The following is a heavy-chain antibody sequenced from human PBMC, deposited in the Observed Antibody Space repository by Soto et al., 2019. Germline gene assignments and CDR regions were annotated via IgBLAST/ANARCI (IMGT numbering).Heavy chain of an antibody. CDR1: VFTFSNAW. CDR3: TTDSYMTNIIVRFDY. V-gene: IGHV3-15*07. D-gene: IGHD4-17*01. J-gene: IGHJ4*01. CDR2: IKSKTDGGTT. Sequence: GGSLRLSCAASVFTFSNAWMNWVRQAPGKGLEWVGRIKSKTDGGTTDFAAPVKGRFAISRDDSKNMVYLEMNSLKTEDTAIYYCTTDSYMTNIIVRFDYWGHGTLVTVSS.